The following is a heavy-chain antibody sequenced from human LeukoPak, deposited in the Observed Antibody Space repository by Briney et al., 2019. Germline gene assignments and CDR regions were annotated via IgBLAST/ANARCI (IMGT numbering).Heavy chain of an antibody. CDR1: GGSISSANYH. D-gene: IGHD3-10*01. Sequence: SQTLSLTCTVSGGSISSANYHWSWIRQPPGKGLEWIGYIYHSGSTDYNPSLKSRVTISVDTSKNQFSLKLSSVTAADTAVYYCARAPSYGSGSYILDYWGQGTLVTVSS. CDR2: IYHSGST. V-gene: IGHV4-30-4*01. CDR3: ARAPSYGSGSYILDY. J-gene: IGHJ4*02.